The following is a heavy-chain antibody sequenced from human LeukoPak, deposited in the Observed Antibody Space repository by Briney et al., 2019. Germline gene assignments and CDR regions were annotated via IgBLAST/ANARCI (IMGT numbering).Heavy chain of an antibody. CDR1: GFTFSTYN. V-gene: IGHV3-21*06. CDR3: ARDPYSGNYGNDYYYYMDV. J-gene: IGHJ6*03. Sequence: AGGSLRLSCAASGFTFSTYNMNWVRHAPGKGLEWISSFTSSSSYIYYADSVKGRFTISRDNAKNSLYLQMNSLSPDDTAVYFCARDPYSGNYGNDYYYYMDVWGKGTTVTISS. CDR2: FTSSSSYI. D-gene: IGHD1-26*01.